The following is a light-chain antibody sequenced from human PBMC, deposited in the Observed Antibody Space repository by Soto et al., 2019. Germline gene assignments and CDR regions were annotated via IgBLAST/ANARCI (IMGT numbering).Light chain of an antibody. Sequence: DIQLTQSPSSLSASVGDRATITCRASQSISRYLSWYQQRPGKAPKLLIYAASSLQSGVSSRFSGSGSGTAFTLTISSLQPEDFATYYCQQSYSSPPTFGQGTTVEIK. CDR3: QQSYSSPPT. CDR2: AAS. V-gene: IGKV1-39*01. CDR1: QSISRY. J-gene: IGKJ1*01.